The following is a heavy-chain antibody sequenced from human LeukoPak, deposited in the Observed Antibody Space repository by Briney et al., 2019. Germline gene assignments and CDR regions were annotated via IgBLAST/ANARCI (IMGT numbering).Heavy chain of an antibody. CDR1: GFSFSSYE. CDR3: AREEYQVLLD. CDR2: IDSRSSTI. D-gene: IGHD2-15*01. J-gene: IGHJ4*02. Sequence: QPGGSLRLSCAASGFSFSSYEMNWVRQAPGKGLEWIAYIDSRSSTIYYADSMKGRFTISRDNAKNSLYLHMNSLRVGDTAIYYCAREEYQVLLDWGQGVLVTVAS. V-gene: IGHV3-48*03.